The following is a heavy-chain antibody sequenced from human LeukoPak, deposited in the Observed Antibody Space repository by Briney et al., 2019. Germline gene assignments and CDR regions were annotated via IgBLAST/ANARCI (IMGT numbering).Heavy chain of an antibody. Sequence: ASVKVSCKASGYTFTGYYMHWVRQAPGQGLEWMGWINPNSGGTNYAQKFQGRVTMTRDTSISTAYMELSRLRSDDTAVYYCARVFNRITMVRGVIPSGYWGQGTLVTVSS. CDR2: INPNSGGT. V-gene: IGHV1-2*02. D-gene: IGHD3-10*01. CDR1: GYTFTGYY. CDR3: ARVFNRITMVRGVIPSGY. J-gene: IGHJ4*02.